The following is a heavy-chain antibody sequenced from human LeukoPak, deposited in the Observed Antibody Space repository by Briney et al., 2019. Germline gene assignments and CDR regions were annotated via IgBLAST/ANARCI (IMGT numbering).Heavy chain of an antibody. CDR3: ARTSRLLFDY. CDR2: IYCSGST. Sequence: SETLSLTCTVSGGSISSYYWSWIRQPPGKGLEWIGYIYCSGSTNYNPSLKSRVTISVDTSKNQFSLKLSSVTAADTAVYYCARTSRLLFDYWGQGTLVTVSS. CDR1: GGSISSYY. D-gene: IGHD6-25*01. J-gene: IGHJ4*02. V-gene: IGHV4-59*01.